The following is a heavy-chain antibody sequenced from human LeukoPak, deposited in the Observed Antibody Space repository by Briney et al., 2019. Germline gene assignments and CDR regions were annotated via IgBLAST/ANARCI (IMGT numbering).Heavy chain of an antibody. CDR3: AKALAFGLQLWFDY. CDR1: GFTFRSFA. V-gene: IGHV3-23*01. J-gene: IGHJ4*02. D-gene: IGHD3-10*01. CDR2: VSGSGGST. Sequence: GGSLRLSCAASGFTFRSFAMSWVRQAPGKGLEWVSAVSGSGGSTYYADSVKGRITISRDNSKNTLYLQMNSLRAEDTAVYYCAKALAFGLQLWFDYWGQGTLVTVSS.